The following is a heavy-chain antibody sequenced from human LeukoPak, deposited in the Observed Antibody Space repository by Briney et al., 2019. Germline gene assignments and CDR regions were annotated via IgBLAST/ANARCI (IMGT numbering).Heavy chain of an antibody. Sequence: ASVKVSCKASGYTFIGYYRHWVRQAPGQGLEWMGWIKPQSGGTNYAQNFQGRVTMTRDTSISTAYMELSRLTSDDTAVYCCATYRSTWEFDYWGKGTPVTVSS. D-gene: IGHD6-13*01. J-gene: IGHJ4*02. CDR2: IKPQSGGT. V-gene: IGHV1-2*02. CDR3: ATYRSTWEFDY. CDR1: GYTFIGYY.